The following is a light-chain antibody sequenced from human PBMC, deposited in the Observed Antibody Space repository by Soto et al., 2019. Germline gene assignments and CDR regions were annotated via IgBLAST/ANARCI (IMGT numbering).Light chain of an antibody. CDR2: GAS. CDR3: HQYSDSPLT. Sequence: DIVLTQSPGTLSLSPGERATLSCRASQSISSNSLAWYQQKAGQAPRLVIYGASSRASGIPDRFSGSGSGTDFSLTISRLEPEDFAVYFCHQYSDSPLTFGQGTKVEMK. J-gene: IGKJ1*01. V-gene: IGKV3-20*01. CDR1: QSISSNS.